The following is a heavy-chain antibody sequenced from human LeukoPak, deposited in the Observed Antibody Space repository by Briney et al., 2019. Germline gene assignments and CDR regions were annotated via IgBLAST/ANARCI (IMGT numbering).Heavy chain of an antibody. V-gene: IGHV3-74*03. D-gene: IGHD5-18*01. CDR2: MNSDGSNI. CDR3: VGNTYGWLES. J-gene: IGHJ4*02. CDR1: QFTW. Sequence: PGGSLRLSCAPSQFTWMHWVRQPPGKGLVWVSRMNSDGSNIAYADSVKGRFTISRDNAKNTLYLQMYSLRAEDTAVYYCVGNTYGWLESWGQGTLVTVSS.